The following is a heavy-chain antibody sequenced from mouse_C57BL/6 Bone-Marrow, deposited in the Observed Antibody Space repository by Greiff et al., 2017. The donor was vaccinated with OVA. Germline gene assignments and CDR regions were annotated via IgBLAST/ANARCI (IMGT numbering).Heavy chain of an antibody. J-gene: IGHJ2*01. D-gene: IGHD1-1*01. CDR3: TSTTVVDFDY. Sequence: EVQLQQSGTVLARPGASVKMSCKTSGYTFTSYWMHWVKQRPGQGLAWIGAIYPGNSDTSYNQKFKGKAKLTAVTSASTAYMELSSLTNEDSAVYYCTSTTVVDFDYWGQGTTLTVSS. CDR2: IYPGNSDT. V-gene: IGHV1-5*01. CDR1: GYTFTSYW.